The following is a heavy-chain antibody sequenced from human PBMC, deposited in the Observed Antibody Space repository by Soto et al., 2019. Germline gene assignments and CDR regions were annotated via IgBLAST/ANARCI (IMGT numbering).Heavy chain of an antibody. J-gene: IGHJ4*02. CDR3: ARDPDKYYFDS. CDR1: GGSFNGYY. Sequence: SETLSLTCAVYGGSFNGYYWSWIRQPPGKGPEWIGDINHSGSTNYNPSLKSRVTISVDTSKNQFSLKLRSVTAADMAVFYCARDPDKYYFDSWGQGTLVTVSS. CDR2: INHSGST. V-gene: IGHV4-34*01.